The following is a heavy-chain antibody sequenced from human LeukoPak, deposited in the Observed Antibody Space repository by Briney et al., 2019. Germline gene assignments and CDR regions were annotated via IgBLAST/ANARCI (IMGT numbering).Heavy chain of an antibody. CDR2: ISYDGSNK. J-gene: IGHJ4*02. Sequence: PGGSLRLSCAAAGFTFSSYAMHWVRPAPGKGLEWVAVISYDGSNKYYADSVKGRFTISRDNSKNTLYLQMNSLRAEDTAVYYCARDPCSGGSCYRNFDYWGQGTLVTVSS. V-gene: IGHV3-30-3*01. CDR1: GFTFSSYA. CDR3: ARDPCSGGSCYRNFDY. D-gene: IGHD2-15*01.